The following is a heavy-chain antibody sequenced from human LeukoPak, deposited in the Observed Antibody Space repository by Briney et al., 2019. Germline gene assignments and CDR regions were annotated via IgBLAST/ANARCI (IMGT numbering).Heavy chain of an antibody. Sequence: PSETLSFTCTVSGGSISSSSYYWGWIRQPPGKGLEWIGSIYYSGSTYYNPSLKSRVTISVDTSKDQFSLKLSSVTAADTAVYYCASLGGATSDYMDVWGKGTTVTVSS. CDR1: GGSISSSSYY. V-gene: IGHV4-39*07. J-gene: IGHJ6*03. CDR3: ASLGGATSDYMDV. D-gene: IGHD1-26*01. CDR2: IYYSGST.